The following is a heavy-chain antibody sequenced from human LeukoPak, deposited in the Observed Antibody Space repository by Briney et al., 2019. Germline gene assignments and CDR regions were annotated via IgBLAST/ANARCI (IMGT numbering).Heavy chain of an antibody. CDR1: GGSISSGSYY. CDR2: IYTSGST. V-gene: IGHV4-61*02. D-gene: IGHD2-21*01. CDR3: ATASTYCGGDCYYFDY. J-gene: IGHJ4*02. Sequence: SETLSLTCTVSGGSISSGSYYWSWIRQPAGKGLEWIGRIYTSGSTNYNPSLKSRVTISVDTSKNQFSLKLSSVTAADTAVYYCATASTYCGGDCYYFDYWGQGTLVTVSS.